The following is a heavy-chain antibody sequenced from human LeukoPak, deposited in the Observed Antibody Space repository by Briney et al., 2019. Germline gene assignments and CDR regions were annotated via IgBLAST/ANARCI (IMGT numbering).Heavy chain of an antibody. D-gene: IGHD1-14*01. CDR3: ARRYY. CDR1: GGSISDKDYS. Sequence: PSETLSLTCNVSGGSISDKDYSWDWIRQPPGKGLEWMGCIHYSGTTYSNPSLKSRISISVDTSKSQFSLKLRSVTAADTAVYYCARRYYWGQGTLVTVSS. V-gene: IGHV4-39*01. J-gene: IGHJ4*02. CDR2: IHYSGTT.